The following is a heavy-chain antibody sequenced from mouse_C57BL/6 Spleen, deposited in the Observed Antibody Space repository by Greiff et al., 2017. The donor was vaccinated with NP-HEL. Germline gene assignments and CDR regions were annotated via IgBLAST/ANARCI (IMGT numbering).Heavy chain of an antibody. Sequence: VQLVESGAELVRPGASVTLSCKASGYTFTDYEMHWVKQTPVHGLEWIGAIDPETGGTAYNQKFKGKAILTADKSSSTAYMELRSLTSEDSAVYYCTRERDYPFAYWGQGTLVTVSA. CDR2: IDPETGGT. CDR1: GYTFTDYE. CDR3: TRERDYPFAY. D-gene: IGHD2-4*01. J-gene: IGHJ3*01. V-gene: IGHV1-15*01.